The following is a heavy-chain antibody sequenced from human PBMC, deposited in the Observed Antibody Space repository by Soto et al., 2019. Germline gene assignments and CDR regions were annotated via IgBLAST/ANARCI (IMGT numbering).Heavy chain of an antibody. J-gene: IGHJ4*02. D-gene: IGHD2-15*01. CDR1: GFTFSSYG. V-gene: IGHV3-30*03. Sequence: QVPLVESGGGVVQPGRSLRLSCAASGFTFSSYGMHWVRQAPGKGLEWVAVISYDGSNKYYADSVKGRFTISRDNSKNTLYLQMNSLRAEDTAVYYCATLSSCSGGSCSYFDYWGQGTLVTVSS. CDR2: ISYDGSNK. CDR3: ATLSSCSGGSCSYFDY.